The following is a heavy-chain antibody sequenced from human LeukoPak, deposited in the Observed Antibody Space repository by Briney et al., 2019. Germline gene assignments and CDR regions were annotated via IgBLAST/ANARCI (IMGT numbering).Heavy chain of an antibody. Sequence: SETLSLTCTVSGGSISSYYWSWLRQPPGKGLEWIGYIYYSGSTNYNPSLKSRVTISVDTSKNQFSLKLSSVTAADTAVYYCASSIAAAGFHYYYYMDVWGKGTTVTVSS. D-gene: IGHD6-13*01. J-gene: IGHJ6*03. CDR3: ASSIAAAGFHYYYYMDV. CDR1: GGSISSYY. V-gene: IGHV4-59*01. CDR2: IYYSGST.